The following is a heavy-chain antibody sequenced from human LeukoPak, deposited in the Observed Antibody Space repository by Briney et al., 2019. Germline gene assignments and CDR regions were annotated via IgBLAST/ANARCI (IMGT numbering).Heavy chain of an antibody. CDR1: GFTFSSYS. J-gene: IGHJ4*02. D-gene: IGHD3-10*01. CDR2: ISSSSSYI. CDR3: ASTPVTMVRGAAVVAQDY. V-gene: IGHV3-21*01. Sequence: GGSLRLSCAASGFTFSSYSMNWVRQAPGKGLEWVSSISSSSSYIYYADSVKGRFTISRDNAKNSLYLQMNSLRAEDTAVYYCASTPVTMVRGAAVVAQDYWGQGTLVTVSS.